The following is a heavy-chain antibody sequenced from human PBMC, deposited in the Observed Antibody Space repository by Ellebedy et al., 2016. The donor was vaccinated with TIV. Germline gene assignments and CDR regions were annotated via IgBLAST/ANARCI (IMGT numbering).Heavy chain of an antibody. D-gene: IGHD1-26*01. Sequence: AASVKVSCKASGYTFSNYFVHWVRQAPGQGLEWMGIINPSSGSTTYAQKLQGRVTMTRDTSTSTVYMELSSLRSEDTAVYYCAREGGSDPSFDYWGQGTLVTVSS. V-gene: IGHV1-46*04. J-gene: IGHJ4*02. CDR1: GYTFSNYF. CDR2: INPSSGST. CDR3: AREGGSDPSFDY.